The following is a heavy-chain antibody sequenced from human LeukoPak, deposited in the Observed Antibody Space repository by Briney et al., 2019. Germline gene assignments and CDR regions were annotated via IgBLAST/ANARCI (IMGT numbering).Heavy chain of an antibody. CDR3: ASVGQLWSFDY. J-gene: IGHJ4*02. D-gene: IGHD5-18*01. V-gene: IGHV1-69*13. Sequence: ASVKVSCKASRGTFSSYAISWVRQAPGQGLEWMGGIIPIFGTANYAQKFQGRVTITADESTSTAYMELSSLRSEDTAVYYCASVGQLWSFDYWGQGTLVTVSS. CDR1: RGTFSSYA. CDR2: IIPIFGTA.